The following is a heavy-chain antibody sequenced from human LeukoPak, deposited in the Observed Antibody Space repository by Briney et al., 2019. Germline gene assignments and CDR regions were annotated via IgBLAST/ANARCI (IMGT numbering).Heavy chain of an antibody. CDR1: GFTFSSYA. V-gene: IGHV3-30-3*01. CDR2: ISYDGSNK. J-gene: IGHJ4*02. D-gene: IGHD5-24*01. Sequence: GGSLRLSCAASGFTFSSYAMHWVRQAPGKGLEWVAVISYDGSNKHYADSVKGRFTISRDNSKNTLYLQMNSLRAEDTVVYYCARPRRPRRRYFDYWGQGTLVTVSS. CDR3: ARPRRPRRRYFDY.